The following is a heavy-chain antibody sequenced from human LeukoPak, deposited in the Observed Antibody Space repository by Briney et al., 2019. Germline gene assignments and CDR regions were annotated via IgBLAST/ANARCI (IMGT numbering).Heavy chain of an antibody. V-gene: IGHV4-31*03. D-gene: IGHD3-22*01. CDR3: ARGGYYDSSGYYRIDNWFDP. CDR1: GGSISSGNNY. CDR2: LYYTGSS. J-gene: IGHJ5*02. Sequence: SQTLALTCPVSGGSISSGNNYWSWIRQHPGKDLEWMGDLYYTGSSHYNPSLKSRLTISVDTSKNQFSLRLNSVTAADTAVYYCARGGYYDSSGYYRIDNWFDPWGQGTLVTVSS.